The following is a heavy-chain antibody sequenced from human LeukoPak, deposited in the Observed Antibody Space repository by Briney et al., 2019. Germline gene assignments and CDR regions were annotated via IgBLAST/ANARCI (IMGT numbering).Heavy chain of an antibody. Sequence: SETLSLTCAVSGGSISSGNYYWSWIRQPPGKGLEWIGYIFYTGSTYYNPSLKSRVNISVDTSKDQFSLKLNSVTAADTAMYYRARDVYNSFDYWGQGTLVTVSS. CDR3: ARDVYNSFDY. CDR2: IFYTGST. J-gene: IGHJ4*02. D-gene: IGHD5/OR15-5a*01. CDR1: GGSISSGNYY. V-gene: IGHV4-30-4*01.